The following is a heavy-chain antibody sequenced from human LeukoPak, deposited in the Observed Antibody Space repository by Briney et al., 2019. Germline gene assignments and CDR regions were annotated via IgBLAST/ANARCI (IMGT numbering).Heavy chain of an antibody. CDR3: ARGGYSYGQRSYYYYYGMDV. V-gene: IGHV3-48*01. CDR1: GFTFSTYT. J-gene: IGHJ6*02. CDR2: ISSYSGTI. Sequence: GGSLRLSCAASGFTFSTYTMIWVRQAPGKGLEWVSYISSYSGTIYYADSVMGRFTVSRDNGKNSLYLQMDSLRAEDTAVYYCARGGYSYGQRSYYYYYGMDVWGQGTTVTVSS. D-gene: IGHD5-18*01.